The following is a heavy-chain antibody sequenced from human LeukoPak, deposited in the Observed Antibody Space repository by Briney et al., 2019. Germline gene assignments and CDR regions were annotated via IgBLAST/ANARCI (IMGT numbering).Heavy chain of an antibody. Sequence: SETLSLTCTVSGGSISSSSYYWGWIRQPPGKGLEWIGSIYYSGSTYYNPSLKSRVTISVDTSKNQFSLKLSSVTAADTAVYYCASPQNSDYGGNSFDYWGQGTLVTVSS. J-gene: IGHJ4*02. CDR2: IYYSGST. CDR1: GGSISSSSYY. CDR3: ASPQNSDYGGNSFDY. V-gene: IGHV4-39*07. D-gene: IGHD4-23*01.